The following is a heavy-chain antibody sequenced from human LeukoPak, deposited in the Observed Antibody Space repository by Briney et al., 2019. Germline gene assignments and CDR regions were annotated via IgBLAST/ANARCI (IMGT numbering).Heavy chain of an antibody. V-gene: IGHV3-7*01. Sequence: PGGSLRLSCAASGFTFSSYSMTWVRQAPGKGLEWVANIKQDGSEKSYVGSVKGRFTISRDNAKNSLYLQMNSLSAEDTAVYYCAREAYWGQGTLVTVSS. J-gene: IGHJ4*02. CDR2: IKQDGSEK. CDR1: GFTFSSYS. CDR3: AREAY.